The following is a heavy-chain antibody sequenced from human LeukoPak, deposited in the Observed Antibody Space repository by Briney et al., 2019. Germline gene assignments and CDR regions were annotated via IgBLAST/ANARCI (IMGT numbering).Heavy chain of an antibody. Sequence: ETLSLTCAVYGGAFSGYYWSWIRQPPGKGLEWIGEINHSGSTNYNPSLKSRVTISVDTSKNQFSLKLSSVTAADTAVYYCARDIHDILTGPLDYWGQGTLVTVSS. CDR1: GGAFSGYY. V-gene: IGHV4-34*01. J-gene: IGHJ4*02. CDR2: INHSGST. CDR3: ARDIHDILTGPLDY. D-gene: IGHD3-9*01.